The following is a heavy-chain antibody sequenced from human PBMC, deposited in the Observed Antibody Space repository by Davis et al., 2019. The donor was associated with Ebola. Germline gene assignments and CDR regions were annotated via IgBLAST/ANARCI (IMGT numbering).Heavy chain of an antibody. Sequence: PSETLSLTCTVSGDSINNGDYYWTWIRQPPGKGLEWIGHIYYNGQTSYRSPLKSRIAMSLDMSKNQFSLKLNSLTATDTAVYYCARLWISYSYFDYWGQGTLVPVSS. V-gene: IGHV4-30-4*08. D-gene: IGHD2-8*01. CDR1: GDSINNGDYY. J-gene: IGHJ4*02. CDR3: ARLWISYSYFDY. CDR2: IYYNGQT.